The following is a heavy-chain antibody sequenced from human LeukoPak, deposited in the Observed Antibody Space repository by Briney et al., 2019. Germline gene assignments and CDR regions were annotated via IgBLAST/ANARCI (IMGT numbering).Heavy chain of an antibody. CDR3: ASTSGYEWYYFDY. D-gene: IGHD5-12*01. Sequence: ASVKVSCKASGYTFTSYGISWVRQAPGQGLEWMGWISAYNGNTNYAQKFQGRVTMTRDTSISTAYMELSRLRSDDTAVYYCASTSGYEWYYFDYWGQGTLVTVSS. J-gene: IGHJ4*02. V-gene: IGHV1-18*01. CDR2: ISAYNGNT. CDR1: GYTFTSYG.